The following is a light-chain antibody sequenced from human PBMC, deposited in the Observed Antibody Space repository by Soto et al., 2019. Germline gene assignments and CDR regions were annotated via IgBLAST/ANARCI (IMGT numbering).Light chain of an antibody. CDR2: DVS. V-gene: IGKV1-5*01. CDR3: QQYNGYSRT. CDR1: QSIGDS. J-gene: IGKJ1*01. Sequence: DIQMTQSPSTLSASVGDRVTITCRASQSIGDSLAWYQQKPGKAPYLLISDVSSLERGVPSRFSGSGSGTEFTLTISSMQPDDFATFYGQQYNGYSRTFGQGTKVEI.